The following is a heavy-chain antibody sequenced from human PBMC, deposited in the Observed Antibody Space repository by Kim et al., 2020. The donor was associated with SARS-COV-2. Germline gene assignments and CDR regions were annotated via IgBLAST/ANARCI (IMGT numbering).Heavy chain of an antibody. J-gene: IGHJ6*02. CDR3: ARASYGWFGERLGYYYYGMDD. CDR2: IIPIFGTA. CDR1: GGTFSSYA. D-gene: IGHD3-10*01. Sequence: SVKVSCKASGGTFSSYAISWVRQAPGQGLEWMGWIIPIFGTANYAQKFQGRVTITADESTSTAYMELSSLRSEDTAVYYCARASYGWFGERLGYYYYGMDDWGQGTPVTVSS. V-gene: IGHV1-69*13.